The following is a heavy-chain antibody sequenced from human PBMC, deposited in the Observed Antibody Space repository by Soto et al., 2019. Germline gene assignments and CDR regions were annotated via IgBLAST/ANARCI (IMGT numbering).Heavy chain of an antibody. V-gene: IGHV3-13*01. CDR3: AKSQEIGTHFFDS. D-gene: IGHD6-13*01. Sequence: PGGSRRRSWEASGFTFSCFDMHWVREPTGKGLEWVSSIGTAGDTYYAVSVKGRFTISRDNAKNSLSLQMNSLRAGDMAVYFCAKSQEIGTHFFDSWGQGTQVTAPQ. CDR1: GFTFSCFD. CDR2: IGTAGDT. J-gene: IGHJ4*02.